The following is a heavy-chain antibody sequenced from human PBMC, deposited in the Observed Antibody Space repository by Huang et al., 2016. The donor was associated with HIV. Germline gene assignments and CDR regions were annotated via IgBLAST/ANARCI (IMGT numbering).Heavy chain of an antibody. CDR2: SYSGGTT. Sequence: EVQLVESGGGLIQPGGSLRLSCAASGFTVSSDYMNWVRQAPGKGLEWGSVSYSGGTTYYADSVKGRFTISRDNSKNTLYLQMNSLRVEDTAVYYCARGGSHYTIAGYWGQGTLVTVSS. J-gene: IGHJ4*02. CDR1: GFTVSSDY. D-gene: IGHD3-3*01. CDR3: ARGGSHYTIAGY. V-gene: IGHV3-53*01.